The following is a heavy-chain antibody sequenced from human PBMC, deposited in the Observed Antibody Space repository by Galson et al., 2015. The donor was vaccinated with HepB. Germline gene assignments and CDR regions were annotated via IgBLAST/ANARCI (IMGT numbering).Heavy chain of an antibody. D-gene: IGHD3-22*01. V-gene: IGHV1-46*01. CDR1: GYTFTSYY. J-gene: IGHJ4*02. CDR2: INPSGGGT. CDR3: ARVDENYYDSSGYYNY. Sequence: SVKVSCKASGYTFTSYYMHWVRQAPGQGLEWMGIINPSGGGTSYAQKFQGRVTMTRDTSTSTVYMELSSLRSEDTAVYYCARVDENYYDSSGYYNYWGQGTLVTVSS.